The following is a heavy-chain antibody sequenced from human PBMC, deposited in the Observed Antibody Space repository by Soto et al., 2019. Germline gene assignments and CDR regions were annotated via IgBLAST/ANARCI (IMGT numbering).Heavy chain of an antibody. CDR3: ARVSGYSYGRI. V-gene: IGHV1-18*04. Sequence: ASVKVSCKASGYTFTSYGISWVRQAPGQGLEWMGWIRAYNGNTNYAQKLQGRVTMTTDTSTSTDYMEVVSLRSDDTAGYYWARVSGYSYGRIGGQGTMVTVSS. CDR2: IRAYNGNT. CDR1: GYTFTSYG. D-gene: IGHD5-18*01. J-gene: IGHJ3*02.